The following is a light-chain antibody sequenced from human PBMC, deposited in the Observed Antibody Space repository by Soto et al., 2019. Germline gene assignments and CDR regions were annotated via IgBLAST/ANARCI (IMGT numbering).Light chain of an antibody. J-gene: IGKJ2*01. V-gene: IGKV1-33*01. CDR2: DAS. Sequence: DIQMTQSPSSLSASVGDTVTITCQASRDISVYLNWYQQKPGKAPKLLVFDASNLQTGVPSRFSGSGSWTHFTFTISSLQTEDVATYYCQQDDYLPPYTFGQGTRLEI. CDR1: RDISVY. CDR3: QQDDYLPPYT.